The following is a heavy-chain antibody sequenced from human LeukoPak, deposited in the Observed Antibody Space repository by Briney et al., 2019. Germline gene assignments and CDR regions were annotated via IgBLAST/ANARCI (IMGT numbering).Heavy chain of an antibody. J-gene: IGHJ4*02. CDR2: SDPEDGET. V-gene: IGHV1-24*01. D-gene: IGHD6-19*01. CDR1: GYTLTELS. CDR3: AKAPIAVAGTSVYFDY. Sequence: ASVKVSCKVSGYTLTELSMHWVRQAPGKGLEWMGGSDPEDGETIYAQKFQGRVTMTEDTSTDTAYMELSSLRSEDTAVYYCAKAPIAVAGTSVYFDYWGQGTLVTVSS.